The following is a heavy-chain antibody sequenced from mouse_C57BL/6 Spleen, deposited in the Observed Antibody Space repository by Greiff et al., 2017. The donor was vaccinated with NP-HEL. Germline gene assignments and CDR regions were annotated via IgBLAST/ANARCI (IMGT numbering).Heavy chain of an antibody. CDR3: TDWYAMDY. Sequence: VQLKQSGAELVRPGASVQLSCTASGFNIKDDYMHWVKQRPEQGLEWIGWIDPENGDTEYASKFQGKATITADTSSNTAYLQLSSLTSEDTAVYYCTDWYAMDYWGQGTSVTVSS. V-gene: IGHV14-4*01. J-gene: IGHJ4*01. CDR1: GFNIKDDY. CDR2: IDPENGDT. D-gene: IGHD4-1*01.